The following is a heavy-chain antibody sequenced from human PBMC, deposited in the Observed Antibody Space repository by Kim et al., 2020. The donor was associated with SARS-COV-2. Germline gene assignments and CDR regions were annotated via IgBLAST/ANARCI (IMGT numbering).Heavy chain of an antibody. Sequence: GGSLRLSCAASGFTFSSYAMSWVRQAPGKGLEWVSAISGSGGSTYYADSVKGRFTISRDNSKNTLYLQMNSLRAEDTAVYYCATSGGTYDILTGYYSYWGQGTLVTVSS. CDR1: GFTFSSYA. V-gene: IGHV3-23*01. CDR2: ISGSGGST. D-gene: IGHD3-9*01. J-gene: IGHJ4*02. CDR3: ATSGGTYDILTGYYSY.